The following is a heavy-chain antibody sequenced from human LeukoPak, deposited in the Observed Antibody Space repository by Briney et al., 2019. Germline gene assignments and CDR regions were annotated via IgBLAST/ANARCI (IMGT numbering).Heavy chain of an antibody. D-gene: IGHD5-24*01. J-gene: IGHJ4*02. CDR2: LSASGGNT. Sequence: GGSLRLSCAASGFTFSSYAMSWVRQAPGKGLEWVSTLSASGGNTYFADSVKGRFTISRDNSKNTLYLQMKSLRAEDTAVYYCARDTRYGDGYKYWGQGTLVTVSS. CDR3: ARDTRYGDGYKY. CDR1: GFTFSSYA. V-gene: IGHV3-23*01.